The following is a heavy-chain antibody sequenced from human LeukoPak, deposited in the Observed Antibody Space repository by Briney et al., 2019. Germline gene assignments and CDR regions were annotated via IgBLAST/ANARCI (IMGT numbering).Heavy chain of an antibody. CDR3: AGFYGP. CDR2: ISSSSSTI. V-gene: IGHV3-48*01. Sequence: GGSLRLSCAASGFTFSSYXXXXXXXXXGKGLEWVSYISSSSSTIYYADSVKGRFTISRDNAKNSLYLQMNSLRAEDTAVYYCAGFYGPWGQGTLVTVSS. CDR1: GFTFSSYX. D-gene: IGHD2/OR15-2a*01. J-gene: IGHJ5*02.